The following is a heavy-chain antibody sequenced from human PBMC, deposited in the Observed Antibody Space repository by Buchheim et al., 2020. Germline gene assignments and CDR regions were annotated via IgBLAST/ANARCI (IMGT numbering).Heavy chain of an antibody. V-gene: IGHV3-23*01. CDR1: GFTFSSYA. J-gene: IGHJ4*02. D-gene: IGHD3-3*01. CDR2: ISGSGGST. Sequence: EVQLLESGGGLVQPGGSLRLSCAASGFTFSSYAMSWVRQAPGKGLEWVSAISGSGGSTYYADSVKGRFTISRDNSKNTLYLQMNRLRAEDTAVYYCAKGGGFYDFWSGYYIRFNFDYWGQGTL. CDR3: AKGGGFYDFWSGYYIRFNFDY.